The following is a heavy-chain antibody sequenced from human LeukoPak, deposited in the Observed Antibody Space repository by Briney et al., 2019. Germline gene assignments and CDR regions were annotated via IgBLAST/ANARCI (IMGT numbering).Heavy chain of an antibody. CDR2: IRSRVNAYAT. CDR1: GFTLSGSA. J-gene: IGHJ4*02. Sequence: GGSLRLSCAASGFTLSGSAMHWVRQASGKRLVWVGRIRSRVNAYATSYAASVKGRFTISRDDSKNTAYLEMNSLKTEDTAVYYCARHGTTVTTSIWGQGTLVTVSS. CDR3: ARHGTTVTTSI. V-gene: IGHV3-73*01. D-gene: IGHD4-17*01.